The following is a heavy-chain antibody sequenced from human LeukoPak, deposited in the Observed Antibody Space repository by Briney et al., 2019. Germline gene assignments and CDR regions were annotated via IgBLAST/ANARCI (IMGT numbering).Heavy chain of an antibody. CDR2: IRYVGSNK. Sequence: PGGSLRLSCAASGFTFSSYGMHWVRQAPGKGLEWVAFIRYVGSNKYYADSVKGRFTISRDNSKNTLYLQMNSLRAEDTAVYYCAKGGIAAPLDYWGQGTLVTVSS. D-gene: IGHD6-6*01. CDR3: AKGGIAAPLDY. J-gene: IGHJ4*02. V-gene: IGHV3-30*02. CDR1: GFTFSSYG.